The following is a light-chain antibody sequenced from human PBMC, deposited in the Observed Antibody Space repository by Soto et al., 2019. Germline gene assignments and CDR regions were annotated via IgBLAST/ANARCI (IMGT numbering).Light chain of an antibody. CDR2: GSS. V-gene: IGKV3-20*01. CDR3: QQYGSSIT. Sequence: ETVLTQCVGTLSWPTGERATLSCRASQSVGSSYLSWYQQKPGQAPRLLIYGSSSRATGIPDRFSGSGSGTDFTLTISRLEPEDFAVYYCQQYGSSITFGPGSMVDVK. CDR1: QSVGSSY. J-gene: IGKJ3*01.